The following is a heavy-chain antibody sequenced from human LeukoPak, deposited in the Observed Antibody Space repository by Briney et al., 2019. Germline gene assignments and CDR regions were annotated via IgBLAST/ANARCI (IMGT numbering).Heavy chain of an antibody. CDR1: GGSFSGYY. Sequence: SETLSLTCAVYGGSFSGYYWSWIRQPPGKGLEWLGEINHSGSTNYNPSLKSRVTISVDTSKNQFSLKLSSVTAADTAVYYCARGYSKWIPILDYWGQGTLVTVSS. V-gene: IGHV4-34*01. CDR3: ARGYSKWIPILDY. CDR2: INHSGST. J-gene: IGHJ4*02. D-gene: IGHD5-18*01.